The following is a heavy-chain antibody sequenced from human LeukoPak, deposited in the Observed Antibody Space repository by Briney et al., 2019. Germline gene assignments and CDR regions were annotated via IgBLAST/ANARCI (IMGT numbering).Heavy chain of an antibody. CDR3: ARDTGFGELSTYNWFDP. J-gene: IGHJ5*02. CDR2: IYTSGST. D-gene: IGHD3-10*01. CDR1: GGSISSYY. V-gene: IGHV4-4*07. Sequence: SETLSLTCTVSGGSISSYYWSWIRQPAGKGLEWIGRIYTSGSTNYNPSLKSRVTMSVDTSKNQFSLKLSSVTAADTAVYYCARDTGFGELSTYNWFDPWGQGTLVTVSS.